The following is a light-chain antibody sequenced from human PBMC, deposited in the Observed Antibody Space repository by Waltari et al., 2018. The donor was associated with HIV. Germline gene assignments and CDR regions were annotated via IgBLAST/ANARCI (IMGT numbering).Light chain of an antibody. J-gene: IGKJ3*01. CDR2: GAS. CDR1: QRISTN. CDR3: QQYNNWPFT. Sequence: VMTQSPATLSVSPGDRATPSCKTSQRISTNLAWYQQKPGQVPRLLIYGASTRATGIPDRFSGSTSGTDFTLTISSLQSEDSAVYYCQQYNNWPFTFGPGTRLEIK. V-gene: IGKV3-15*01.